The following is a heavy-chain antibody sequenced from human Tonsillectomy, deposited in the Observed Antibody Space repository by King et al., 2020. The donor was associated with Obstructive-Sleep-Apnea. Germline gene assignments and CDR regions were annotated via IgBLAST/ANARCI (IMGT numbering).Heavy chain of an antibody. Sequence: VQLVESGGGLVQPGGSLRLSCAASGFTFSSYDMHWVRQATGKGLEWVSAIGTAGDTYYPGSVKGRLTISRENAKNSLYLQSNSLGAGDTAVYYCARDLLVAYCSGGSCYSDYYYGMDVWGQGTTVTVSS. CDR2: IGTAGDT. J-gene: IGHJ6*02. V-gene: IGHV3-13*04. D-gene: IGHD2-15*01. CDR1: GFTFSSYD. CDR3: ARDLLVAYCSGGSCYSDYYYGMDV.